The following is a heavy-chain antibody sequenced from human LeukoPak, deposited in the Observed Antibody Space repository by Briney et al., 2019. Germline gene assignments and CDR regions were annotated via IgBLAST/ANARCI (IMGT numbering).Heavy chain of an antibody. CDR2: IESKTDSGKT. CDR3: TTYGSSRKFDY. Sequence: GGSLRLSCAASGFTFSDAWMSWVSQLPGKGLEWVGRIESKTDSGKTDYAAPVKGRFTISIDDKTNTLYRQMNSLKSADTDVYECTTYGSSRKFDYWGQGILVTVSS. CDR1: GFTFSDAW. D-gene: IGHD3-10*01. J-gene: IGHJ4*02. V-gene: IGHV3-15*04.